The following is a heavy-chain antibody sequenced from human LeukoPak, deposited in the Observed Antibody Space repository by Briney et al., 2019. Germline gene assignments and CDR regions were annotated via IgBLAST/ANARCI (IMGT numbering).Heavy chain of an antibody. CDR2: INHSGST. V-gene: IGHV4-34*01. CDR3: ARRYYDSSGYFYYFDY. Sequence: SETLSLTCAVYGGSFSGYYWSWIRQPPGKGLEWIGKINHSGSTNYNPSLKSRVTISVDTSKNQFSLKLSSVTAADTAVYYCARRYYDSSGYFYYFDYWGQGTLVTVSS. J-gene: IGHJ4*02. D-gene: IGHD3-22*01. CDR1: GGSFSGYY.